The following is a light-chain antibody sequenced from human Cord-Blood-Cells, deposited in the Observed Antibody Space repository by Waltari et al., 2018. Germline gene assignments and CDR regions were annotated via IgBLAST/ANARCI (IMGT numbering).Light chain of an antibody. Sequence: QAVLTQPSSLSASPGASASLTCTLRSGINVGTYSIYCYQHTPGSHPQYPLRYKSDSDKQQGSGVPSRFSGSKDASANAGILLISGLQSEDEADYYCMIWHSSAWVFGGGTKLTVL. CDR3: MIWHSSAWV. CDR1: SGINVGTYS. CDR2: YKSDSDK. J-gene: IGLJ3*02. V-gene: IGLV5-45*02.